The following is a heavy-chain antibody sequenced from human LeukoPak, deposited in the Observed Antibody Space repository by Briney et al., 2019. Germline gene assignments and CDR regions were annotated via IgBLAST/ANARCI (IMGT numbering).Heavy chain of an antibody. V-gene: IGHV1-69*06. CDR1: GGTFSSYA. J-gene: IGHJ1*01. CDR3: AREGTGSSLSEYFQR. D-gene: IGHD3-10*01. CDR2: IIPIFGTA. Sequence: SVKVSCKASGGTFSSYAISWVRQAPGQGLEWMGGIIPIFGTANYAQKFQGRATITADKSTSTAYMELSSLRSEDTAVYYCAREGTGSSLSEYFQRWGQGTLVTVSS.